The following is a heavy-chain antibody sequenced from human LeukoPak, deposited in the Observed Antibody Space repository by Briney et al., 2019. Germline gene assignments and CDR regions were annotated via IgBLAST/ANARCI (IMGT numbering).Heavy chain of an antibody. V-gene: IGHV4-34*01. J-gene: IGHJ5*02. CDR3: ARSIPKEQQLVRGDWFDP. Sequence: SETLSLTCAVYGGSFSGYYWSWIRQPPGKGLEWIGEINHSGSTNYNPSPKSRVTISVDTSKNRFSLKLSSVTAADTAVYYCARSIPKEQQLVRGDWFDPWGQGTLVTVSS. CDR1: GGSFSGYY. D-gene: IGHD6-13*01. CDR2: INHSGST.